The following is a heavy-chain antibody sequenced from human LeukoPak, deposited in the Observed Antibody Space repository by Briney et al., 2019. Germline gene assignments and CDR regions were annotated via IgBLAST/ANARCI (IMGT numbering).Heavy chain of an antibody. CDR3: ARGSGYFFNY. CDR1: GSTFSNSN. V-gene: IGHV3-48*04. Sequence: GGSLRLSCAASGSTFSNSNMNWVRQAPGKGPEWLSYISSGSSTIYYADSVTGRFTISRENAKNSLYLQMNSLSAEDTAVYYCARGSGYFFNYWGQGTLVTVSS. D-gene: IGHD3-22*01. J-gene: IGHJ4*02. CDR2: ISSGSSTI.